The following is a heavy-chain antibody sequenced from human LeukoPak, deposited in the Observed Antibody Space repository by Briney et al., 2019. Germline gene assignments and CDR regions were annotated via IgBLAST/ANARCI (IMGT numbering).Heavy chain of an antibody. D-gene: IGHD2-2*01. CDR2: IYYSGST. CDR3: ARGVDIVVVPAATHFDY. J-gene: IGHJ4*02. CDR1: GVSSSSGGYD. V-gene: IGHV4-31*03. Sequence: TLSLTCTVTGVSSSSGGYDWSWIRQHPGKGLEWIGYIYYSGSTYYNPSLKSRVTISVDTSKNQFSLKLSSVTAADTAVYYCARGVDIVVVPAATHFDYWGQGTLVTVSS.